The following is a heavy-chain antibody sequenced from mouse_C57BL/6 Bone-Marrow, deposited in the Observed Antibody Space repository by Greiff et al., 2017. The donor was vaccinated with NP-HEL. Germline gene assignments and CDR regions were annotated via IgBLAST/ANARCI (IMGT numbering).Heavy chain of an antibody. J-gene: IGHJ2*01. CDR1: GFTFSDAW. CDR3: TKVVLDGYNTY. D-gene: IGHD2-3*01. CDR2: IRNKANNHAT. Sequence: EVKLVESGGGLVQPGGSMKLSCAASGFTFSDAWMDWVRQSPEKGLEWVAEIRNKANNHATYYAESVKGRFTISRDDSKSSVYLQMNSLRAEDTGIYYCTKVVLDGYNTYWGQGTTLTVSS. V-gene: IGHV6-6*01.